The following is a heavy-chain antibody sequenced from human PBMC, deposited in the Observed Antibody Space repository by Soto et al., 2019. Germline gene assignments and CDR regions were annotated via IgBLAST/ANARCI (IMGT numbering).Heavy chain of an antibody. CDR1: GFTFSSYA. V-gene: IGHV3-30-3*01. Sequence: QVQLVESGGGVVQPGRSLRLSCAASGFTFSSYAMHWVRQAPGKGLEWVAVISYDRGNKYYADSVKGRFTISRDNSKNTLYLQMNSLRAEDTAVYYCARDKRDLRFLEWSYYFDFWGQGTLVTVSS. D-gene: IGHD3-3*01. CDR2: ISYDRGNK. CDR3: ARDKRDLRFLEWSYYFDF. J-gene: IGHJ4*02.